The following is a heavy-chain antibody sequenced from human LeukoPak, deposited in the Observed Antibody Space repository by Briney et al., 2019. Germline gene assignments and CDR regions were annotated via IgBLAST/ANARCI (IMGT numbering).Heavy chain of an antibody. D-gene: IGHD3-22*01. Sequence: GGSLRLSCAASGFTFSSYGMPWVRQAPGKGLEWVAVISYDGSNKYYADSVKGRFTISRDNSKNTLYLQMNSLRAEDTAVYYCARSYDSSGYHPFSFDYWGQGTLVTVSS. V-gene: IGHV3-30*03. CDR1: GFTFSSYG. J-gene: IGHJ4*02. CDR2: ISYDGSNK. CDR3: ARSYDSSGYHPFSFDY.